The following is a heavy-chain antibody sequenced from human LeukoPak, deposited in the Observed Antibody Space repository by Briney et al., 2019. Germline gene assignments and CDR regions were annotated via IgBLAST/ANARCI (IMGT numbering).Heavy chain of an antibody. V-gene: IGHV3-30*03. CDR2: IANDGKNK. D-gene: IGHD6-13*01. Sequence: GGSLRLSCAASRFSFSAYGIHWVRLAPGKGLEWVTHIANDGKNKDYADSVKGRFTISRDNSKNTVYLQMNSLRAEDTAVYHCARVGSGSWYVGDYWGQGTLVIVSS. J-gene: IGHJ4*02. CDR1: RFSFSAYG. CDR3: ARVGSGSWYVGDY.